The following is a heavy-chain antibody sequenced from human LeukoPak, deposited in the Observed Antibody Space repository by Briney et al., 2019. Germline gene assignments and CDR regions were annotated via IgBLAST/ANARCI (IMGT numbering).Heavy chain of an antibody. CDR1: GGSISSGSYY. Sequence: PPQTLSLTCTVSGGSISSGSYYWSWIRQPAGKGLEWIGRIYTSGSTNYNPSLKSRVTISVDTSKNQFSLKLSSVTAADTAVYYCARHMIEYSSSSVDYWGQGTLVTVSS. V-gene: IGHV4-61*02. J-gene: IGHJ4*02. CDR3: ARHMIEYSSSSVDY. CDR2: IYTSGST. D-gene: IGHD6-6*01.